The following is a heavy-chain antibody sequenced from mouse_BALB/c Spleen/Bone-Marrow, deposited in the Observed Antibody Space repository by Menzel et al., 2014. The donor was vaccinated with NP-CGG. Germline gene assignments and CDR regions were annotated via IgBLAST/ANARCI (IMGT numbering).Heavy chain of an antibody. Sequence: VKLMESGPELVKPGASVKMYCKASGYTFTSYYIHWVKQRPGQGLEWIGWIYPGDGSTKYNEKFKGKTTLTADKSSSTVYMLLSSLTSEDSAIYFCARDDYGYWGQGTLVTVSA. CDR2: IYPGDGST. V-gene: IGHV1S56*01. D-gene: IGHD2-4*01. J-gene: IGHJ3*01. CDR3: ARDDYGY. CDR1: GYTFTSYY.